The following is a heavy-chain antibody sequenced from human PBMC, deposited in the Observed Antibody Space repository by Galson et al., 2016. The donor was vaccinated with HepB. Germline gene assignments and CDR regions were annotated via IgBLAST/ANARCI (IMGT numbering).Heavy chain of an antibody. J-gene: IGHJ5*02. CDR1: GFSLSTNGVG. V-gene: IGHV2-5*02. D-gene: IGHD3-22*01. CDR3: AHGDYYGSSDFYEGHNWFDP. CDR2: IYWDDDK. Sequence: PALVKPTQTLTLTCTFSGFSLSTNGVGVGWIRQPPGKAPEWLALIYWDDDKRYSPSLKSRLTITKDTSKNQVVLTMTNMDPVDTATYYCAHGDYYGSSDFYEGHNWFDPWGQGTLVTVSS.